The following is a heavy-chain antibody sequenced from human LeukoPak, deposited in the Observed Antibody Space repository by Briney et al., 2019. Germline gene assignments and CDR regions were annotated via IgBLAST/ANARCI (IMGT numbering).Heavy chain of an antibody. D-gene: IGHD3-3*01. CDR1: GGSISSGSYY. J-gene: IGHJ5*02. Sequence: SETLSLTCTVSGGSISSGSYYWSWIRQPAGKGLEWIGRIYTSGSTNYNPSLKSRVTISVDTSKNQFSLKLSSVTAADTAVYYCARVDYPRPTYYDFWSGYPPPNWFDPWGQGTLVTVSS. CDR2: IYTSGST. CDR3: ARVDYPRPTYYDFWSGYPPPNWFDP. V-gene: IGHV4-61*02.